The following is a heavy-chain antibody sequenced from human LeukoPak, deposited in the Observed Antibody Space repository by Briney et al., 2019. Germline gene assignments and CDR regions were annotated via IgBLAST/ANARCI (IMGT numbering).Heavy chain of an antibody. D-gene: IGHD2-2*01. CDR3: ARVPQGCTSSSFYWDTRLCYFDY. J-gene: IGHJ4*02. V-gene: IGHV1-46*01. CDR2: INPTGGST. CDR1: GYTFTGYY. Sequence: ASVKVSCKASGYTFTGYYMHWVRQAPGQGLEWMGIINPTGGSTSYAQNFQGRVTMTWDMSTSTVYMELSSLRSDDTAAYYCARVPQGCTSSSFYWDTRLCYFDYWGQGTLVTVSS.